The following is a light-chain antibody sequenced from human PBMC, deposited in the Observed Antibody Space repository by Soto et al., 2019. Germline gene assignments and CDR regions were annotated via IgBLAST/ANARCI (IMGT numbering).Light chain of an antibody. CDR2: GAS. CDR3: QQYSSLPYT. J-gene: IGKJ2*01. CDR1: QSVSSSY. Sequence: EIVLTQSPGTLSLSPGERATLSCRASQSVSSSYLAWYQQKPGQAPRLLIYGASSRATGIPDRFSGSGSGTDFTLTISSLEPEDFAVYYCQQYSSLPYTFGQGTKLEIK. V-gene: IGKV3-20*01.